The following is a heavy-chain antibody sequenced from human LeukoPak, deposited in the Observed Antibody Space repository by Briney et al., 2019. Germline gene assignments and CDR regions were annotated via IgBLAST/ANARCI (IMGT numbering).Heavy chain of an antibody. J-gene: IGHJ3*02. CDR1: GYTFTGYH. CDR2: INPNSGGT. CDR3: ASADGTYCSGGSCYPGAFDI. Sequence: GASVKVSCKASGYTFTGYHMHWVRQAPGRGLEWMGWINPNSGGTNYAQKFQGRVTMTRDTSISTAYMELSRLRSDDTAVYYCASADGTYCSGGSCYPGAFDIWGQGTMVTVSS. V-gene: IGHV1-2*02. D-gene: IGHD2-15*01.